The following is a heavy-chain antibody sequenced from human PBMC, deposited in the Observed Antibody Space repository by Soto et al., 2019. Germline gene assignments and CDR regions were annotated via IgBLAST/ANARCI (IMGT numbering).Heavy chain of an antibody. CDR1: GFTFSSYA. CDR3: AKGDGYNYGQCDH. CDR2: ISGSGGTT. J-gene: IGHJ4*02. D-gene: IGHD5-18*01. V-gene: IGHV3-23*01. Sequence: EVQVLESGGGLVQPGGSLRLSCAASGFTFSSYAMSWVRQAPGKGLEWVSVISGSGGTTDYADSVEGRFTIFRDNSENTVYVQMSSLRAEDTAVYYCAKGDGYNYGQCDHLGQGTLVTVSA.